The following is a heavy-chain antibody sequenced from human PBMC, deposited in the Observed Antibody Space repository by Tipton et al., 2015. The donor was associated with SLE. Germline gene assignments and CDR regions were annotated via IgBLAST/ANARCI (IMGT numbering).Heavy chain of an antibody. CDR1: GFTVSSNY. J-gene: IGHJ4*02. CDR2: IYSGGST. CDR3: ARVPLTVFGVIIVYYFDY. D-gene: IGHD3-3*01. Sequence: SLRLSCAASGFTVSSNYMSWVRQAPGKGLEWVSVIYSGGSTYYADSVKGRFTISRDNSKNTLYLQMNSLRAEDTAVYYCARVPLTVFGVIIVYYFDYWGEGTLVTVSS. V-gene: IGHV3-66*02.